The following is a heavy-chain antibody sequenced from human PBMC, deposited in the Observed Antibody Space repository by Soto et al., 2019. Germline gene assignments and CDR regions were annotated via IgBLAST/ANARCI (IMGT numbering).Heavy chain of an antibody. V-gene: IGHV3-30*04. CDR1: GFSLSTNT. CDR3: ARVATAMTYDF. J-gene: IGHJ4*02. D-gene: IGHD2-21*02. Sequence: PGGSLRLSCAASGFSLSTNTMHWVRQVPGKGLEWVASISNDGRRKYYADFVKGRFTISRDTANNILYLEMNSLRAEDTSFYYCARVATAMTYDFWGQGTQVTVSS. CDR2: ISNDGRRK.